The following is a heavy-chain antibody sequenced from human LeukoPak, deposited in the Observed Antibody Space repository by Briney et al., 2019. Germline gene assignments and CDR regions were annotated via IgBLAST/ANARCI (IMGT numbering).Heavy chain of an antibody. J-gene: IGHJ6*03. CDR2: VSAYNGNT. CDR3: ARDPPYYYDTKDYMDV. CDR1: GYTFTSYG. V-gene: IGHV1-18*01. Sequence: GASVKVSCKASGYTFTSYGISWVRQAPGQGLEWMGWVSAYNGNTNYAQKLQGRVTMTTDTSTNTVYMELSSLRSEDTAVYYCARDPPYYYDTKDYMDVWGKGTTVTVSS. D-gene: IGHD3-22*01.